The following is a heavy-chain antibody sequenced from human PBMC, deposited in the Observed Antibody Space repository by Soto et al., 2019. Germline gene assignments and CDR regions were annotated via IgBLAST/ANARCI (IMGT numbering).Heavy chain of an antibody. CDR1: GFTFSSYA. J-gene: IGHJ6*02. Sequence: GESLKISCAASGFTFSSYAMSWVRQAPGKGLEWVSAISGSGGSTYYADSVKGRFTISRDNSKNTLYLQMNSLRAEDTAVYYCAHYYYDSSGYYFGYYYGMDVWGQGTTVTVSS. D-gene: IGHD3-22*01. CDR3: AHYYYDSSGYYFGYYYGMDV. V-gene: IGHV3-23*01. CDR2: ISGSGGST.